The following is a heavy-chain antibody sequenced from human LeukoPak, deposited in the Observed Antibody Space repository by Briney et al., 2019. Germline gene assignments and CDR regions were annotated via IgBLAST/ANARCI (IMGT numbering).Heavy chain of an antibody. V-gene: IGHV1-24*01. Sequence: ASVKVSCKVSGYTLTELSMHWVQQAPGKGLEWMGGFDPEDGETIYAQKFQGRVTMTEDTSTDTAYMELSSLRSEDTAVYYCANSYYYDSSGYYYVWFDPWGQGTLVTVSS. J-gene: IGHJ5*02. CDR1: GYTLTELS. CDR3: ANSYYYDSSGYYYVWFDP. CDR2: FDPEDGET. D-gene: IGHD3-22*01.